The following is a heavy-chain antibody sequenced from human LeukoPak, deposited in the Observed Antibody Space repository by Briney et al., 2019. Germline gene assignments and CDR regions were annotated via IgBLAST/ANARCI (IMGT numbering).Heavy chain of an antibody. Sequence: GASVKVSCKAPGYTFTGYYMHWVRQAPGQGLEWMGRINPNSGGTNYAQKFQGRVTMTRDTSINTAYMDLSRLGSDDTAVYYCATDTWGYYDSSNYYRQADYWGQGTLVTVSS. CDR3: ATDTWGYYDSSNYYRQADY. CDR1: GYTFTGYY. V-gene: IGHV1-2*06. D-gene: IGHD3-22*01. CDR2: INPNSGGT. J-gene: IGHJ4*02.